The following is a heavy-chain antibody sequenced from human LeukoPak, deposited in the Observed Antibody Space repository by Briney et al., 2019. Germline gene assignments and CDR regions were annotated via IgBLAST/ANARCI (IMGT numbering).Heavy chain of an antibody. CDR3: ARVFWSGYSYFDY. Sequence: SETLSLTCAVYGGSFSGYYWSWIRQPPGKGLEWIGEINHSGSTNYNPSLKSRVTISVDTSKNQFSLKLSSVTAADTAVYYCARVFWSGYSYFDYWGQGTLVTVSS. V-gene: IGHV4-34*01. J-gene: IGHJ4*02. D-gene: IGHD3-3*01. CDR1: GGSFSGYY. CDR2: INHSGST.